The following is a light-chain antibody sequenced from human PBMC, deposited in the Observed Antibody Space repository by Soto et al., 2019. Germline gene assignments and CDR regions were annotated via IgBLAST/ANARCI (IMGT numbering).Light chain of an antibody. CDR1: QSVRSSN. J-gene: IGKJ1*01. CDR2: GAS. V-gene: IGKV3D-20*01. Sequence: PGEIATLSCGASQSVRSSNLAWYQQKPGLAPRLVIYGASSRATGIPDRFSGSGSGTDFTLTISSLQSEDFAVYYCQQYGSSGTFGQGTKVDIK. CDR3: QQYGSSGT.